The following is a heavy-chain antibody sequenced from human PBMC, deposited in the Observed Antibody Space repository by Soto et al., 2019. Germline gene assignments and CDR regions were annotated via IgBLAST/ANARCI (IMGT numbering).Heavy chain of an antibody. V-gene: IGHV4-31*02. J-gene: IGHJ4*02. CDR3: ARASTIFGVVTLTFDY. CDR1: F. Sequence: FWGWIRQPPGKGLEWIWYIYYSGSTYYNPSLKSRVTISVDTSKNQFSLKLSSVTAADTAVYYCARASTIFGVVTLTFDYWGQGTLVTVSS. D-gene: IGHD3-3*01. CDR2: IYYSGST.